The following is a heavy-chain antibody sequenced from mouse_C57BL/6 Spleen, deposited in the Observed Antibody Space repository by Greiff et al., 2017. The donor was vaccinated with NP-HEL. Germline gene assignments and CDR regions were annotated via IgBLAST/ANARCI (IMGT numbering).Heavy chain of an antibody. CDR3: AKDYCSEDY. Sequence: QVQLQQPGAELVKPGASVKLSCKASGYTFTSYWMHWVKQRPGQGLEWIGMIYPNSGSTNYNEKFKSKATLTEDKSSSTAYMQLSSLTSEDSAVYYCAKDYCSEDYWGQGTTLTVSS. CDR1: GYTFTSYW. V-gene: IGHV1-64*01. D-gene: IGHD1-1*01. CDR2: IYPNSGST. J-gene: IGHJ2*01.